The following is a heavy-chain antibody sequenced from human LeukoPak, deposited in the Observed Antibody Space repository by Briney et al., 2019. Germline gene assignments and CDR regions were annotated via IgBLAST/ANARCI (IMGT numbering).Heavy chain of an antibody. Sequence: GGSLRLSCAASGFTFSSYAMHWVRHAPGKGLEGVAVISYDGSNKYYADSVKGRFTISRDNSKNTLYLQMNSLRAEDTAVYYSAKLLNDYGDYYFDYWGQGTLVTVSS. CDR1: GFTFSSYA. CDR3: AKLLNDYGDYYFDY. CDR2: ISYDGSNK. D-gene: IGHD4-17*01. V-gene: IGHV3-30*04. J-gene: IGHJ4*02.